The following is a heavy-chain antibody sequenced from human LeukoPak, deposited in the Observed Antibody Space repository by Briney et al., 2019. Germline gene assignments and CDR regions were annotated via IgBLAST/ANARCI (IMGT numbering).Heavy chain of an antibody. CDR2: INHSGST. CDR1: GGSFSGYY. Sequence: SETLSLTCAVYGGSFSGYYWSWIRQPPGKGLEWIGEINHSGSTNYNPSLKSRVTISVDKSKNQFSLKLSSVTAADTAVYYCATFGDYFPFQHWGQGTLVTVSS. CDR3: ATFGDYFPFQH. D-gene: IGHD4-17*01. V-gene: IGHV4-34*01. J-gene: IGHJ1*01.